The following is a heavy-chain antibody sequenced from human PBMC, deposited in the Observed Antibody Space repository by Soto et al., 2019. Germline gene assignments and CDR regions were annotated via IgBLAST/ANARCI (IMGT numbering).Heavy chain of an antibody. V-gene: IGHV3-23*01. CDR2: ISGGGST. CDR1: GFSFSNYG. Sequence: EVQLLESGGGLVQPGGSLRVSCAVSGFSFSNYGLHWVRQAPGKGLEWVSLISGGGSTDYADSVKGRFTISRDSSKNTLYLQMNSLRVEDSAVYYCAKGGGGHFDYWGQGTLVTVSS. CDR3: AKGGGGHFDY. D-gene: IGHD2-15*01. J-gene: IGHJ4*02.